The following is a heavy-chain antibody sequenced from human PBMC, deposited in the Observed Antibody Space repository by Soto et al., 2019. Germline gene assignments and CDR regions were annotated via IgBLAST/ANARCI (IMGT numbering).Heavy chain of an antibody. CDR1: GYTFTSYG. V-gene: IGHV1-18*04. CDR3: ARYYYDSSGMYYFDY. Sequence: ASVKVSCKASGYTFTSYGISWVRQAPGQGLEWMGWISAYNGNTNYAQKLQGRATMTTDTSTSTAYMGLRSLRSDDTAVYYCARYYYDSSGMYYFDYWGQGTLVTVSS. D-gene: IGHD3-22*01. J-gene: IGHJ4*02. CDR2: ISAYNGNT.